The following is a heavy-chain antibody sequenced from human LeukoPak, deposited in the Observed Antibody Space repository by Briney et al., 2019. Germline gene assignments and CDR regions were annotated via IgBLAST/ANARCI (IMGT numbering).Heavy chain of an antibody. Sequence: GGSLRLSCAASGFTFSSYSMNWVRQAPGKGLEWVSSISSSSTYIYYADSMEGRFTISRDNAKNSLYLQMNSLRAEDTAVYYCARDSIGDFWGQGTLVTVSS. J-gene: IGHJ4*02. CDR2: ISSSSTYI. D-gene: IGHD2-21*01. CDR1: GFTFSSYS. V-gene: IGHV3-21*06. CDR3: ARDSIGDF.